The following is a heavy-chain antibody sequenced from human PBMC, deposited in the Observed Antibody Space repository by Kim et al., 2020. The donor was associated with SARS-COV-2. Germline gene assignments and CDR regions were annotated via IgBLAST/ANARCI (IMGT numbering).Heavy chain of an antibody. V-gene: IGHV3-30-3*01. J-gene: IGHJ6*02. D-gene: IGHD3-10*01. CDR2: ISYDGRNK. CDR1: GLSFDSSA. Sequence: GGSLRLSCAASGLSFDSSAMNWVRQAPGKGLEWVAVISYDGRNKEYADSVKGLFTISRDNSKSTLYLQMNSLRVEDTAVYYCARGNYNESVNLSDYYNGMDVWGQGTTVTVSS. CDR3: ARGNYNESVNLSDYYNGMDV.